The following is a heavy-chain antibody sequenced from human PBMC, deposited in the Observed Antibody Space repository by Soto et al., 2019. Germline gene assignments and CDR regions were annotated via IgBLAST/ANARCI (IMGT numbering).Heavy chain of an antibody. D-gene: IGHD6-13*01. J-gene: IGHJ6*02. CDR2: ISSSSSYI. CDR3: ARMREYSSSWYATYYYYYGMDV. CDR1: GFTFSSYS. Sequence: ESGGGLVKPGGSLRLSCAASGFTFSSYSMNWVRQAPGKGLEWVSSISSSSSYIYYADSVKGRFTISRDNAKNSLYLQMNSLRAEDTAVYYCARMREYSSSWYATYYYYYGMDVWGQGTTVTVSS. V-gene: IGHV3-21*01.